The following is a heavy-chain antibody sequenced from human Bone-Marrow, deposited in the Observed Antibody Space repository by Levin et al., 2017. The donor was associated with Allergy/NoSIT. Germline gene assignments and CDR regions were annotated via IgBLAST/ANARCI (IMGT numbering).Heavy chain of an antibody. D-gene: IGHD6-13*01. CDR3: ARAAAAAMDV. V-gene: IGHV4-61*02. CDR1: GGSISSGSYY. Sequence: SCTVSGGSISSGSYYWSWIRQPAGKGLEWIGRIYTSGSTNYNPSLKSRITISVDTSKNQFSLKLSSVTAADTAVYYCARAAAAAMDVWGKGTTVTVSS. CDR2: IYTSGST. J-gene: IGHJ6*03.